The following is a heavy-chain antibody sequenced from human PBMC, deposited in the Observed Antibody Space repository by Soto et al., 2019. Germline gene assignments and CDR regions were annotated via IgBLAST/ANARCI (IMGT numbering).Heavy chain of an antibody. V-gene: IGHV3-30-3*01. CDR2: ISYDGSNK. J-gene: IGHJ4*02. CDR1: GFTFSSYA. D-gene: IGHD3-10*01. CDR3: ASSGSYLFDY. Sequence: QVPLVESGGGVVQPGRSLRLSCAASGFTFSSYAMHWVRQAPGKGLEWVAVISYDGSNKYYADSVKGRFTISRDNSKNTLYLQMNSLRAEDTAVYYCASSGSYLFDYWGQGTLVTVSS.